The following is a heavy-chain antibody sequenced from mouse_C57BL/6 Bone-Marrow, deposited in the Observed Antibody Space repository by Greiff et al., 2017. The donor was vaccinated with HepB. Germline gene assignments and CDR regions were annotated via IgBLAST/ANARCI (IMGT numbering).Heavy chain of an antibody. CDR2: IDPSDSYT. D-gene: IGHD2-4*01. CDR1: GYTFTSYW. Sequence: QVQLQQPGAELVMPGASVKLSCKASGYTFTSYWMHWVKQRPGQGLEWIGEIDPSDSYTNYNQKFKGKSTLTVDKSSSTAYMQLSSLTSEDSAVYYCAREVYYYYDGFAYWGQGTLVTVSA. J-gene: IGHJ3*01. V-gene: IGHV1-69*01. CDR3: AREVYYYYDGFAY.